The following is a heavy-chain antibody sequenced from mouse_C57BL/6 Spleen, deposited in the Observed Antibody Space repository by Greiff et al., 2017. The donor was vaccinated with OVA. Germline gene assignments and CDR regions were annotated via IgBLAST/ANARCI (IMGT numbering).Heavy chain of an antibody. Sequence: QVQLQQPGAELVKPGASVKLSCKASGYTFTSYWMHWVKQRPGRGLEWMGRIDPNSGGTKYNEKFKSKATLTVDKPSSTAYMQLSSLTSEDSAVYYCARGNGYDGNYFDYWGQGTTLTVSS. CDR2: IDPNSGGT. J-gene: IGHJ2*01. CDR1: GYTFTSYW. V-gene: IGHV1-72*01. D-gene: IGHD2-2*01. CDR3: ARGNGYDGNYFDY.